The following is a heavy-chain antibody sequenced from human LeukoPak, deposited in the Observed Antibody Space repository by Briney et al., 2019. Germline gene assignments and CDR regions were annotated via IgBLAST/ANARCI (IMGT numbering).Heavy chain of an antibody. Sequence: PSETLSLNCAVYGGSFSGYYWSWIRQPPGKGLEWIGEINHSGSTNYNPSLKSRVTISVDTSKNQFSLKLSSVTAADTAVYYCARDMVQARYFDYWGQGTLVTVSS. CDR1: GGSFSGYY. CDR2: INHSGST. V-gene: IGHV4-34*01. J-gene: IGHJ4*02. CDR3: ARDMVQARYFDY. D-gene: IGHD3-10*01.